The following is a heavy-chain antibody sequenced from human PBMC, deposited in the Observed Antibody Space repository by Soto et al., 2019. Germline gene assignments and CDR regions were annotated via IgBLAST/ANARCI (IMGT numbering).Heavy chain of an antibody. V-gene: IGHV3-64*01. Sequence: GGSLRLSCAASGFTFSSYAMHWVRQAPGKGLEYVSAISSNGGSTYYANSVKGRFTISRDNSKNTLYLQMGSLRAEDMAVYYCARDMALQQREFPPVSIDYWGQGTLVTVSS. J-gene: IGHJ4*02. CDR2: ISSNGGST. D-gene: IGHD3-10*01. CDR3: ARDMALQQREFPPVSIDY. CDR1: GFTFSSYA.